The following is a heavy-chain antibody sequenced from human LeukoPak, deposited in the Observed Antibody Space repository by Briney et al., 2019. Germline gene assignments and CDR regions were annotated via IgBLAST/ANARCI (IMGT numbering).Heavy chain of an antibody. CDR1: GFAFSAYE. Sequence: GGSLRLSCAASGFAFSAYEMNWVRQAPGKGLEWVSYISSSGSTIYHADSLKGRFTISRDNAKNLLYLQMNSLRAEDTAVYYCTSKGGALNYFDCWGQGTLVTVSS. V-gene: IGHV3-48*03. CDR2: ISSSGSTI. D-gene: IGHD1-26*01. CDR3: TSKGGALNYFDC. J-gene: IGHJ4*02.